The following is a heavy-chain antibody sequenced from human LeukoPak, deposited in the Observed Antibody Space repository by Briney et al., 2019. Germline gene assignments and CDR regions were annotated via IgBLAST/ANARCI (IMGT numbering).Heavy chain of an antibody. Sequence: PGGSLRLSCAASGFTFSSYWMHWVRQAPGKGLVWVSRINTDGSSTSYADSVKGRFTISRDNAKNTLYLQMNSLRAEDTAVYYCAKDGRITIFGVVDYWGQGTLVTVSS. D-gene: IGHD3-3*01. V-gene: IGHV3-74*01. J-gene: IGHJ4*02. CDR1: GFTFSSYW. CDR2: INTDGSST. CDR3: AKDGRITIFGVVDY.